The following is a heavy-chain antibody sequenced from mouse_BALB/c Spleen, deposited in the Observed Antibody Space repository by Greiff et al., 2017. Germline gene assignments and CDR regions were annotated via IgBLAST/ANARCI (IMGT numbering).Heavy chain of an antibody. D-gene: IGHD2-14*01. J-gene: IGHJ1*01. CDR2: IWAGGST. CDR1: GFSLTSYG. CDR3: ARDYYRFDWYFDV. V-gene: IGHV2-9*02. Sequence: VKLVESGPGLVAPSQSLSITCTVSGFSLTSYGVHWVRQPPGKGLEWLGVIWAGGSTNYNSALMSRLSISKDNSKSQVFLKMNSLQTDDTAMYYCARDYYRFDWYFDVWGAGTTVTVSS.